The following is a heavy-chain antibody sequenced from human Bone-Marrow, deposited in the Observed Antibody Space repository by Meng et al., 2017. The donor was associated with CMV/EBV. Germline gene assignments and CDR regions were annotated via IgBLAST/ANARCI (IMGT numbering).Heavy chain of an antibody. D-gene: IGHD3-3*01. Sequence: GSLRLSCAVYGGSFSGYYWSWIRQPPGKGLEWIGEINHSGSTNYNPSLKSRVTISVDTSKNQFSLKLSSVTAADTAVYYCARGYDFWSGYYPARAFDIWGQGTMVTVSS. V-gene: IGHV4-34*01. CDR3: ARGYDFWSGYYPARAFDI. J-gene: IGHJ3*02. CDR1: GGSFSGYY. CDR2: INHSGST.